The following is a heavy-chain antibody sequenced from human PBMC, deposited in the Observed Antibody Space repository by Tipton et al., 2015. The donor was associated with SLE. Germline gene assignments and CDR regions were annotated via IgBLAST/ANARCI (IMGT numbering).Heavy chain of an antibody. Sequence: SLRLSCAASGFTFSDYYMSWIRQAPGKGLEWVSYISSSGSTIYYADSVKGRFTISRDNAKNSLYLQMNTLRAEDTAVYYCARSLSDIVVVPAAIPFDYWGQGTLVTVSS. CDR2: ISSSGSTI. CDR1: GFTFSDYY. J-gene: IGHJ4*02. CDR3: ARSLSDIVVVPAAIPFDY. D-gene: IGHD2-2*01. V-gene: IGHV3-11*01.